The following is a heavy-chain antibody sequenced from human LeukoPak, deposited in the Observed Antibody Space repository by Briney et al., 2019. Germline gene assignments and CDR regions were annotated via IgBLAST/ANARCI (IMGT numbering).Heavy chain of an antibody. V-gene: IGHV4-59*01. Sequence: KASETLSLTCTVSGGSISSYYWSWIRQPPGKGLEWIGYIYYSGSTNYNPSLKSRVTISVDTSKNQFSLKLSSVTAADTAVYYCARTKSSGWYLHWFDPWGQGTLVTVSS. CDR2: IYYSGST. CDR1: GGSISSYY. D-gene: IGHD6-19*01. J-gene: IGHJ5*02. CDR3: ARTKSSGWYLHWFDP.